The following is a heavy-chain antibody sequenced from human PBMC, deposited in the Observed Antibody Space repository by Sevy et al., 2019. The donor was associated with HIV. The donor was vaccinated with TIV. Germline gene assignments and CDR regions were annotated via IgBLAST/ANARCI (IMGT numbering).Heavy chain of an antibody. CDR3: ATLEYFYDTSGYSSGDY. D-gene: IGHD3-22*01. V-gene: IGHV1-24*01. Sequence: ASVKVSCKVSGYTLSDLSMYWVRQAPGKGLEWMGGFDPEDGETIYAQKFQGRVTMTEDTSTDTAYMELSSLRSEDTAGDYCATLEYFYDTSGYSSGDYWGQGTLVTVSS. J-gene: IGHJ4*02. CDR1: GYTLSDLS. CDR2: FDPEDGET.